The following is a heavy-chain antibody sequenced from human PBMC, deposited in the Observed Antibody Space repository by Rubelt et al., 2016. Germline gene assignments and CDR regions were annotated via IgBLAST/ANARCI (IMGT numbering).Heavy chain of an antibody. CDR2: IKCDSGVT. CDR3: ARDYSRHGDDWMDP. J-gene: IGHJ5*02. V-gene: IGHV1-2*02. D-gene: IGHD6-13*01. Sequence: WVRQAPGQGLEWMGWIKCDSGVTNYAQKFQGRVTMTRDTSISKIYMDLSSLKFDDTAADYCARDYSRHGDDWMDPWGQGTLVTGSS.